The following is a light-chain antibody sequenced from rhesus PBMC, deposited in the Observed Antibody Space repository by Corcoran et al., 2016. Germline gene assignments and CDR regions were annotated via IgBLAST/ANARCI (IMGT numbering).Light chain of an antibody. Sequence: DIQLTQSPSSLSASVGDRVTITCRASVNVNNYLNWYQQKPGKAPKPLIYEASTLQRGVPSTFSGSGSGTDYTFTIRSLQPEDVATYYCQHAYGTPRTFGQGTKVEIK. CDR3: QHAYGTPRT. V-gene: IGKV1-74*01. CDR2: EAS. CDR1: VNVNNY. J-gene: IGKJ1*01.